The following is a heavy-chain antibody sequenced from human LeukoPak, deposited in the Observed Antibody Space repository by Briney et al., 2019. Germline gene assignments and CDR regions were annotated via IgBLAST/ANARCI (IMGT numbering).Heavy chain of an antibody. V-gene: IGHV1-2*02. Sequence: ASVKVSCKASGYTFTGYYMHWVRQAPGQGLEWMGWINPNSGGTNYVQKFKGRVTMTRDTSISTAYMELSRLRSDDTAVYYCARVGSEGGYDCFDHWGQGTLVTVSS. CDR2: INPNSGGT. CDR3: ARVGSEGGYDCFDH. D-gene: IGHD5-12*01. J-gene: IGHJ4*02. CDR1: GYTFTGYY.